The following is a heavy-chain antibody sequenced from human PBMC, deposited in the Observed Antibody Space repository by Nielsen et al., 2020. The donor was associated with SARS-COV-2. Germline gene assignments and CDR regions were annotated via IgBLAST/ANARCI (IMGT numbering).Heavy chain of an antibody. CDR2: LPGSGGST. Sequence: GESLKISCEASGFSFRSYAMSWVRQAPGKGLEWVSILPGSGGSTNSADSVKGRFTISRDNSKNTLYLQMNSLRAEDTALYYCARHHYDSRGYYYFFDLWGRGTLVTVSS. CDR1: GFSFRSYA. J-gene: IGHJ2*01. D-gene: IGHD3-22*01. CDR3: ARHHYDSRGYYYFFDL. V-gene: IGHV3-23*01.